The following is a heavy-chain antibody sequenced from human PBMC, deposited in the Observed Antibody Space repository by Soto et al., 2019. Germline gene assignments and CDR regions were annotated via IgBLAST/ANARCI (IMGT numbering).Heavy chain of an antibody. CDR2: IDPTDSFT. CDR3: ARRGYDFWSGLDV. CDR1: GYNFTSYW. J-gene: IGHJ6*02. Sequence: SGESLKISCKGSGYNFTSYWIIWVRQMPGKGLEWMGNIDPTDSFTNYSPSFQGHVTISTDKSMSTAYLQWGTLKASDTAMYYCARRGYDFWSGLDVWGQGTTVTVSS. D-gene: IGHD3-3*01. V-gene: IGHV5-10-1*01.